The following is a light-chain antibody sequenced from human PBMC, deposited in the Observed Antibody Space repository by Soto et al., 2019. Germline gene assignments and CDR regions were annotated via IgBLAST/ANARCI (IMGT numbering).Light chain of an antibody. V-gene: IGKV3-20*01. CDR3: QQYGSSRT. J-gene: IGKJ1*01. Sequence: EIVLTQSPGTLSLSPGEGATLSCSASQSVSNNYLALYQQQPGQAPRLLIDGASSRATGIPDRFSGSGSGTDFSLTISRLEPEDSAVYYCQQYGSSRTFGQGTRWIS. CDR1: QSVSNNY. CDR2: GAS.